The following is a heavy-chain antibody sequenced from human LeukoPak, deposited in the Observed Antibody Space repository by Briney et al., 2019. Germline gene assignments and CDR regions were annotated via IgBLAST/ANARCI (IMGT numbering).Heavy chain of an antibody. CDR3: AREEVTSPGDSYYYGMDV. V-gene: IGHV1-69*04. D-gene: IGHD2-21*02. CDR2: IIPILGIA. CDR1: GGTFSSYA. Sequence: SVKVSCTASGGTFSSYAISWVRQAPGQGLEWLGRIIPILGIANYAQKFQGRVTITADKSTSTAYMELSSLRSEDTAVYYCAREEVTSPGDSYYYGMDVWGQGTTVTVSS. J-gene: IGHJ6*02.